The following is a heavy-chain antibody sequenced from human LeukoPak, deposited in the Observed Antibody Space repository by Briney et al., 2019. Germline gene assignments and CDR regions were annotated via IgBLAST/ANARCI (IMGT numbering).Heavy chain of an antibody. CDR3: ARGSSSSLEYFDC. J-gene: IGHJ4*02. V-gene: IGHV5-51*01. Sequence: GESLKISCKGSGYSFTTYWIGWVRQMPGKGLGWMAIIYPGDSDTRYSPSFQGQVTVSADKSVSTAYLQWSSLKAADTAMYYCARGSSSSLEYFDCWGQGTLVTVSS. D-gene: IGHD6-6*01. CDR2: IYPGDSDT. CDR1: GYSFTTYW.